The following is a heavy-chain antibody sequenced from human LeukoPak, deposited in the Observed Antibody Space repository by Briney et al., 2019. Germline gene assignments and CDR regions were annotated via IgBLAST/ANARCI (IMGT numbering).Heavy chain of an antibody. J-gene: IGHJ4*02. V-gene: IGHV3-7*03. CDR1: GFTFSSYW. Sequence: GGSLRLSCAGSGFTFSSYWMSWVRQAPGKGLEWVANIKQDGSEKYYVDSVKGRFTISRDNAKNSLYLQMNSLRAEDTAVYYCAKELERGYSGYGDFDYWGQGTLVTVSS. CDR2: IKQDGSEK. D-gene: IGHD5-12*01. CDR3: AKELERGYSGYGDFDY.